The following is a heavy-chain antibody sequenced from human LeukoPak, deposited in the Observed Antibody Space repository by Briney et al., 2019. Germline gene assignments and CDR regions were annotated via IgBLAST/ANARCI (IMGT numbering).Heavy chain of an antibody. V-gene: IGHV1-18*01. Sequence: ASVKVSCKASGYSFATYGISWVRQAPGQGLEWMGWISAYNGNTNYAQKLQGRVTMTTDTSTSTVYMELRSLRSDDTAVYYCASDLSSWGQGTLVTVSS. CDR1: GYSFATYG. CDR2: ISAYNGNT. CDR3: ASDLSS. D-gene: IGHD6-19*01. J-gene: IGHJ4*02.